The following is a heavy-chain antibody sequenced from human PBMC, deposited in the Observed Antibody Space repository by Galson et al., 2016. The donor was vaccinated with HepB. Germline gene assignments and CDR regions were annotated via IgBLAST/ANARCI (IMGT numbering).Heavy chain of an antibody. CDR3: TGGAGWESGY. J-gene: IGHJ4*02. Sequence: SLRLSCAVSGFTFRNYWMNWVRQAPGKGLEWVANIKQDGSEQNYVDSVRGRFTISRDNDKNSVYLQINSLRAEDTAVYYCTGGAGWESGYWGRGTLVTVSS. CDR1: GFTFRNYW. D-gene: IGHD1-26*01. CDR2: IKQDGSEQ. V-gene: IGHV3-7*03.